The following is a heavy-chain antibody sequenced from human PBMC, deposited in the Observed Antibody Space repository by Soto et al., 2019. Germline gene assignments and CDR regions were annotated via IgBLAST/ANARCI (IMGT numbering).Heavy chain of an antibody. D-gene: IGHD6-19*01. J-gene: IGHJ6*02. Sequence: GGSLRLSCAASGFTFSSYAMSWVRQAPGKGLEWVSAISGSGGSTYYADSVKGRFTISRDNSKNTLYLQMNSLRAEDTAVYYCAKAGGSGMTYYYDGMDDWGQGTTVTVSS. CDR2: ISGSGGST. CDR3: AKAGGSGMTYYYDGMDD. CDR1: GFTFSSYA. V-gene: IGHV3-23*01.